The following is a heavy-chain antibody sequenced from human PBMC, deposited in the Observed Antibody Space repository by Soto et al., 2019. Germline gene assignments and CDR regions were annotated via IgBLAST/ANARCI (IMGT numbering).Heavy chain of an antibody. J-gene: IGHJ4*02. CDR1: GYSFTSYW. V-gene: IGHV5-51*01. CDR3: AREIDYGDSTDY. D-gene: IGHD4-17*01. Sequence: GAALKISGEGSGYSFTSYWIGWVRQMPGKGLEWMGIIYPGDSDTRYSPSFQGQVTISADKSISTAYLQWSSLKASDTAMYYCAREIDYGDSTDYWGQGSLVTGS. CDR2: IYPGDSDT.